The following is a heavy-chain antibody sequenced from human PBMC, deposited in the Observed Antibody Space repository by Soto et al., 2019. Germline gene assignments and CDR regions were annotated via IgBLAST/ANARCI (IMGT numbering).Heavy chain of an antibody. Sequence: SETLSLTCTASGGSISSYYWSWIRQPPGKGLEWIGYIYYSGSTNYNPSLKSRVTISVDTSKNQFSLKLSSVTAADTALYYCARIPSPWAQGTLVTVSS. J-gene: IGHJ5*02. CDR3: ARIPSP. D-gene: IGHD2-21*01. CDR2: IYYSGST. CDR1: GGSISSYY. V-gene: IGHV4-59*12.